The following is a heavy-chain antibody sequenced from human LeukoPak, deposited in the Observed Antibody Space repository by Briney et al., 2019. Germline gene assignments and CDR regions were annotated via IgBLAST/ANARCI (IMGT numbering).Heavy chain of an antibody. CDR1: GGSMTHYF. V-gene: IGHV4-4*09. Sequence: SETLSLTCTVSGGSMTHYFWNWIRQPPGKGLEWIGYTHTSGSPDYSRSLKSRVTISLDTSKNQFSLMLSSVTAADTAVCFCARATQRYCSGTTCFPYWFDTWGQGTLATVSS. CDR2: THTSGSP. J-gene: IGHJ5*02. D-gene: IGHD2-2*01. CDR3: ARATQRYCSGTTCFPYWFDT.